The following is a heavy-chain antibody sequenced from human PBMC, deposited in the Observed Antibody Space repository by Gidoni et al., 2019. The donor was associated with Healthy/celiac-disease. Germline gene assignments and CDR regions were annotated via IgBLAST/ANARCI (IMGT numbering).Heavy chain of an antibody. J-gene: IGHJ3*02. Sequence: EVQLVESGGGLVQPGGSLRLSCAASGFTFSSYEMNWVRQAPGKGLEWVSYISSSGSTIYYADSVKGRFTISRDNAKNSLYLQMNSLRAEDTAVYYCARDSYTSVGASPFDIWGQGTMVTVSS. CDR2: ISSSGSTI. CDR3: ARDSYTSVGASPFDI. CDR1: GFTFSSYE. D-gene: IGHD1-26*01. V-gene: IGHV3-48*03.